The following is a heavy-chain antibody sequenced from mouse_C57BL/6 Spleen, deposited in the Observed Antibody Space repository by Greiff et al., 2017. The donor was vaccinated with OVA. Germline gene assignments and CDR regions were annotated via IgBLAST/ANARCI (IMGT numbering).Heavy chain of an antibody. D-gene: IGHD3-2*02. CDR1: GYTFTSYW. Sequence: QVQLQQPGAELVKPGASVKLSCKASGYTFTSYWMHWVKQRPGRGLEWIGRIDPNSGGTKYNEKFKSKATLTVDKPSSTAYMQLSSLTSEDSAVYYWARSGDSSGYIAWFAYWGQGTLVTVSA. V-gene: IGHV1-72*01. CDR3: ARSGDSSGYIAWFAY. CDR2: IDPNSGGT. J-gene: IGHJ3*01.